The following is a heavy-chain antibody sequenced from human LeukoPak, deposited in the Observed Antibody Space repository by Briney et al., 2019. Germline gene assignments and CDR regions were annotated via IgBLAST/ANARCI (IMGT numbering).Heavy chain of an antibody. Sequence: HPGGSLRLSCAASGFTFSNAYMSWVRQAPGKGLEWVSVIYSGGSTYYADSVKGRFTISRDNSKNTPYLQMNSLRAEDTAVYCCARVAISGYDLEGTDYWGQGTLVTVSS. D-gene: IGHD5-12*01. J-gene: IGHJ4*02. CDR3: ARVAISGYDLEGTDY. CDR1: GFTFSNAY. V-gene: IGHV3-66*01. CDR2: IYSGGST.